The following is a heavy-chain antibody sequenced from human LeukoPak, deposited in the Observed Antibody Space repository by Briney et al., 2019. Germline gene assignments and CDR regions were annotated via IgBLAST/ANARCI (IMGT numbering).Heavy chain of an antibody. D-gene: IGHD3-9*01. V-gene: IGHV4-38-2*02. CDR2: IYHSGST. CDR1: GYSISSGYY. CDR3: ARRSDYDILTGYYAFDI. Sequence: SETLSLTCTVSGYSISSGYYWGWIRQPPGKGLEWIGSIYHSGSTYYNPSLKSRVTISVDTSKNQFSLKLSSVTAADTAVYYCARRSDYDILTGYYAFDIWGQGTMVTVSS. J-gene: IGHJ3*02.